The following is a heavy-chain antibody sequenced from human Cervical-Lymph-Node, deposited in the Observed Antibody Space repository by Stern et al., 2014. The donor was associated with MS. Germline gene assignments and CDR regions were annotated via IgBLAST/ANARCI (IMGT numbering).Heavy chain of an antibody. D-gene: IGHD6-6*01. CDR3: ARAAYSTSSYNY. CDR1: GGTFNTNV. CDR2: IIPIFGTA. V-gene: IGHV1-69*01. Sequence: VQLVESGAEVKKPGSSVKVSCKASGGTFNTNVISWVRQAPGQGLEWMGGIIPIFGTALYAQKFQGRATITANESTRALYMELSSLRSEDTAVHYCARAAYSTSSYNYWGQGTLVIVSS. J-gene: IGHJ4*02.